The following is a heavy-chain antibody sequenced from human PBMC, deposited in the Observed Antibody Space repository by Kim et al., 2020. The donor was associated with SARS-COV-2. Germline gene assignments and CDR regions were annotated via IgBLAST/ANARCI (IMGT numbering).Heavy chain of an antibody. D-gene: IGHD3-10*01. CDR3: VRSSAYYGSGIDY. V-gene: IGHV3-72*01. Sequence: YAASVKGRFTISRDDSKNSLYLQMNGLKTEDTAVYYCVRSSAYYGSGIDYWGQGTLVTVSS. J-gene: IGHJ4*02.